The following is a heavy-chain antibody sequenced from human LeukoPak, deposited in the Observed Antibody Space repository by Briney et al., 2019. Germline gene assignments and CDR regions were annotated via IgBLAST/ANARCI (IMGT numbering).Heavy chain of an antibody. J-gene: IGHJ4*02. CDR3: ARGPYCSGGSCYFYFDY. CDR2: ISAYNGNT. D-gene: IGHD2-15*01. Sequence: ASVKVSFKASGYTFTIYGISWVRQAPGQGHEWMGWISAYNGNTNYAQKLQGRVTMTTDTSTSTAYMELRSLRSDDTAVYYCARGPYCSGGSCYFYFDYWGQGTLVTVSS. CDR1: GYTFTIYG. V-gene: IGHV1-18*01.